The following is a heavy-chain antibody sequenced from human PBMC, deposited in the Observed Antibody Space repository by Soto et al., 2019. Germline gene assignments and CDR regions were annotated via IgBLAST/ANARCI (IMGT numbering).Heavy chain of an antibody. J-gene: IGHJ4*02. CDR1: GFTFSSYG. D-gene: IGHD1-20*01. CDR3: AKPPVGRRNWRGYYFDY. Sequence: GGSLRLSCAASGFTFSSYGMHWVRQAPGKGLEWVAVISYDGSNKYYADSVKGRFTISRDNSKNTLYLQMNSLRAEDTAVYYCAKPPVGRRNWRGYYFDYWGQGTLVTVSS. V-gene: IGHV3-30*18. CDR2: ISYDGSNK.